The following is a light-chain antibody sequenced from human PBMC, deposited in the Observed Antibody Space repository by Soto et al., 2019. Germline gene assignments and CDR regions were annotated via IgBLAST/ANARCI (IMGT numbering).Light chain of an antibody. V-gene: IGKV3-20*01. Sequence: EIVLTQSPVTLSLSPWERATLSCRASQSVFNNHIGWYQQKPGQAPRLLINGASTRATGIPARFSGSGSGTDFTLTINRLEPEDFALYYCQQYGSSPPTFGQGTKVDIK. J-gene: IGKJ1*01. CDR1: QSVFNNH. CDR3: QQYGSSPPT. CDR2: GAS.